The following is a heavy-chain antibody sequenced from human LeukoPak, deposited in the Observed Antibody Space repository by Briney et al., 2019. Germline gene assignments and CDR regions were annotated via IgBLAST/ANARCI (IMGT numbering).Heavy chain of an antibody. CDR3: ARGGRRSSSLIKSHGSWFDP. CDR2: IYISGST. D-gene: IGHD6-13*01. J-gene: IGHJ5*02. CDR1: GGSISSYY. V-gene: IGHV4-4*07. Sequence: SETLSLTCTVSGGSISSYYWSWIRQPAGKGLEWIGRIYISGSTNYNPSLKSRVTISVDTSKNQFSLKLSSVTAADTAVYYCARGGRRSSSLIKSHGSWFDPWGQGTLVTVSS.